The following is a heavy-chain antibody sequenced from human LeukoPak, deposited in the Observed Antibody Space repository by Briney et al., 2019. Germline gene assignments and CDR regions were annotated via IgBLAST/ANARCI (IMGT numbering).Heavy chain of an antibody. J-gene: IGHJ6*03. Sequence: ASVKVSCKASAYTFTSYGISWVRQAPGQGLEWMGWMNPNSGNTGYAQKFQGRVTITRNTSISTAYMDLSSLRSDDTAVYYCARRAVAYYYYYYMDVWGKGTTVTVSS. CDR1: AYTFTSYG. V-gene: IGHV1-8*03. CDR3: ARRAVAYYYYYYMDV. CDR2: MNPNSGNT. D-gene: IGHD6-19*01.